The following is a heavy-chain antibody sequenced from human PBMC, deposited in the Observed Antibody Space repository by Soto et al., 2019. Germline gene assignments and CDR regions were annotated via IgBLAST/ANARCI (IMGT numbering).Heavy chain of an antibody. D-gene: IGHD3-10*01. CDR2: VSYDGSSK. J-gene: IGHJ4*02. V-gene: IGHV3-30*09. CDR3: ARGMDGSVGF. CDR1: GFTFTAYA. Sequence: QVQLIESGGGVVQPGRSLRLSCAASGFTFTAYAMHWVRQAPGKGLEWVALVSYDGSSKKYADSVRGRFAVSRDNSKNTLYLQMNSLRAEDTAFYYCARGMDGSVGFWGQGTLVTVSS.